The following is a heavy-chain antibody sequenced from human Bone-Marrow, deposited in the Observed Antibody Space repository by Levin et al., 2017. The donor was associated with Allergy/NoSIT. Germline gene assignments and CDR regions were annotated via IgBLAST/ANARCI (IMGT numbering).Heavy chain of an antibody. D-gene: IGHD2-15*01. Sequence: GESLKISCKASGYTFTSYGISWVRQAPGQGLEWMGWISAYNGNTNYAQKLQGRVTMTTDTSTSTAYMELRSLRSDDTAVYYCAIQSNCSGGSCYRGYFDYWGQGTLVTVSS. V-gene: IGHV1-18*01. CDR2: ISAYNGNT. J-gene: IGHJ4*02. CDR3: AIQSNCSGGSCYRGYFDY. CDR1: GYTFTSYG.